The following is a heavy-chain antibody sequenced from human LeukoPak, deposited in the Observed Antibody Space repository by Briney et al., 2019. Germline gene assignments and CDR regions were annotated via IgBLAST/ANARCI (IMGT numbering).Heavy chain of an antibody. CDR1: GYSVSNAYY. J-gene: IGHJ5*02. Sequence: SETLSLTCTVSGYSVSNAYYWNWIRQSPGQGLEWIGSVYHSGSTHYNPSLKSRVTISIDTSKNQFSLKLSSMTAADTAVYYCAREEDYGEPFDPWGQGTLVTVSS. V-gene: IGHV4-38-2*02. CDR2: VYHSGST. D-gene: IGHD4-17*01. CDR3: AREEDYGEPFDP.